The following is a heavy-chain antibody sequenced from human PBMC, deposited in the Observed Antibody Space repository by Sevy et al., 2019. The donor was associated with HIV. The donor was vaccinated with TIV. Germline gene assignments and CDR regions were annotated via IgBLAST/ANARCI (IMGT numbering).Heavy chain of an antibody. J-gene: IGHJ3*02. CDR2: ICYDGSNK. D-gene: IGHD3-22*01. V-gene: IGHV3-33*01. CDR1: GFTFSSYG. CDR3: ARVSGGYYPNDAFDI. Sequence: GGSLRLSCAASGFTFSSYGMHWVRQAPGKGLEWVAVICYDGSNKYYADSVKGRFTISGDNSKNTLYLQMNSLRAEDTAVYYCARVSGGYYPNDAFDIWGQGTMVTVSS.